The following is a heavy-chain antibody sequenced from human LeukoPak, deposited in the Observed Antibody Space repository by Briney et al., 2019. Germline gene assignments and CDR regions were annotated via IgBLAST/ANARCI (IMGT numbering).Heavy chain of an antibody. V-gene: IGHV3-23*01. Sequence: AGGSLRLSCAASGFTLSSYAMGWVRQAPGKGLEWVSGISGSGGSTYYADSVKGRFTISRDNSKNTLYLQMNSLRVEDTAVYYCASQVVARGFDYWGQGTLATVSS. J-gene: IGHJ4*02. CDR2: ISGSGGST. D-gene: IGHD2-15*01. CDR3: ASQVVARGFDY. CDR1: GFTLSSYA.